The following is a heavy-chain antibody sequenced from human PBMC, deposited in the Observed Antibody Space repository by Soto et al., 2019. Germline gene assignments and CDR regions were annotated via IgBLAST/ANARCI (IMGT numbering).Heavy chain of an antibody. CDR1: GGSISSYY. D-gene: IGHD3-10*01. Sequence: SETLSLTCTVSGGSISSYYWCWIRQPPGKGLEWIGYIYYSGSTNYNPSLKSRVTISVDTSKNQFSLKLSSVTAAYTAVYYCGSHTPTPSLQNHVTLSVDTSKNQSSRKLSSVTAADTAVYYCARGTKDYDFWSGYPTNYYYYYYMDVWGKGTTVTVSS. J-gene: IGHJ6*03. CDR2: IYYSGST. CDR3: GSHTPTPSLQNHVTLSVDTSKNQSSRKLSSVTAADTAVYYCARGTKDYDFWSGYPTNYYYYYYMDV. V-gene: IGHV4-59*01.